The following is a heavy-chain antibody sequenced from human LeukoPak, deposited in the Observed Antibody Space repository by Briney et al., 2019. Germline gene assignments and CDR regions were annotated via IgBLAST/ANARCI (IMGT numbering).Heavy chain of an antibody. D-gene: IGHD6-13*01. CDR1: GFTFSSYA. J-gene: IGHJ3*02. CDR2: ISGSGGST. Sequence: GGSLRLSCAASGFTFSSYAMSWVRQAPGKGLEWVSAISGSGGSTYYVDSVKGRFTISRDNSKKTLNLQMSSLRSEDTAVYYCARQDPAAGREGGSSDAFDIWGQGTMVTVSS. V-gene: IGHV3-23*01. CDR3: ARQDPAAGREGGSSDAFDI.